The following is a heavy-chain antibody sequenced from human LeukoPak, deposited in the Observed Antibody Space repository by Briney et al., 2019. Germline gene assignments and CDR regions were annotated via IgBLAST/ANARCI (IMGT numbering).Heavy chain of an antibody. CDR2: INPYSGDT. D-gene: IGHD6-13*01. V-gene: IGHV1-2*06. CDR3: ARDQGSLTRSWYTGY. Sequence: ASVKVSCKASGYTFTGYHIHWVRQAPGQGLEWMGRINPYSGDTNFAPKFQGRVTMTRDTSITTAYMDLSSLTPDDTAVYFCARDQGSLTRSWYTGYWGQGTQVTASS. CDR1: GYTFTGYH. J-gene: IGHJ4*02.